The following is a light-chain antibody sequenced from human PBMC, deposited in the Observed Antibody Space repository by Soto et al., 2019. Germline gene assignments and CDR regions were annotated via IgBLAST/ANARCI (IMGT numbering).Light chain of an antibody. V-gene: IGLV3-1*01. CDR3: QAWDSSEV. J-gene: IGLJ2*01. CDR1: KLGDKY. Sequence: SYELTQPPSVSVSPGQTASITCSGAKLGDKYACWYQQKPGQSPVLVIYQDSKRPSGIPERFSGSNSGNTATLTISGTQAMDEADYYCQAWDSSEVFGGGTKVTVL. CDR2: QDS.